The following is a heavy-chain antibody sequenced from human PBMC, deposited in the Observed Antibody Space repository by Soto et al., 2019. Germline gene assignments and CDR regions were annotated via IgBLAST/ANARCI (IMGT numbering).Heavy chain of an antibody. Sequence: PSQTLSLTCAISGDSVSSNSAAWNWIRQSPSGGLEWLGRTYYRSKWYTDYAESVKSRITINPDTSKNQFSLQLNSVTPEDTAVYYCAKVPSSAWSPRAFQSWFDPWGQGTLVTVSS. D-gene: IGHD6-19*01. CDR1: GDSVSSNSAA. J-gene: IGHJ5*02. V-gene: IGHV6-1*01. CDR2: TYYRSKWYT. CDR3: AKVPSSAWSPRAFQSWFDP.